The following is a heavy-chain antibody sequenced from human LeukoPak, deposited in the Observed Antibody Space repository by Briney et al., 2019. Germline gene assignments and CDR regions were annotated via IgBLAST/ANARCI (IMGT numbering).Heavy chain of an antibody. CDR3: IGTGTHSY. Sequence: QTGGSLRLSCAASGFGFSTSWMHWVRQAPGKGLVWVARINGDGSTTDYADSVQGRFTISRDTAKNTLFLQMNSLGAEDTAVYYCIGTGTHSYWGLGTLVTVSS. D-gene: IGHD3-10*01. CDR1: GFGFSTSW. V-gene: IGHV3-74*01. J-gene: IGHJ4*02. CDR2: INGDGSTT.